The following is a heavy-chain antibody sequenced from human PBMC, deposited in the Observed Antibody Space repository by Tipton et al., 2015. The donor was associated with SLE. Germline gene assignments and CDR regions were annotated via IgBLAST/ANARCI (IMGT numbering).Heavy chain of an antibody. Sequence: LRLSCAASGFTFRSYAMTWIRQPPGKGLEWIGEINHSGSTNYNPSLKSRVTISVDTSKNQFSLKLSSVTAADTAVYYCARGGRFLEWLTYWGQGTLVTVSS. V-gene: IGHV4-34*01. D-gene: IGHD3-3*01. J-gene: IGHJ4*02. CDR1: GFTFRSYA. CDR3: ARGGRFLEWLTY. CDR2: INHSGST.